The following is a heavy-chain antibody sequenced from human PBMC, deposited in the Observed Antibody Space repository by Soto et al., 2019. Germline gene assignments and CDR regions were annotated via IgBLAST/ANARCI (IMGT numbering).Heavy chain of an antibody. Sequence: GGSLRLSCEASGFTFSRVSMNWLSQVPGKGLEWVASISSASSETWYADSVKGRFIISRDNAQNSLFLQMNTLRPEDSAIYYCARVAYWGPGTQVTVSS. V-gene: IGHV3-21*01. J-gene: IGHJ4*02. CDR1: GFTFSRVS. CDR2: ISSASSET. CDR3: ARVAY.